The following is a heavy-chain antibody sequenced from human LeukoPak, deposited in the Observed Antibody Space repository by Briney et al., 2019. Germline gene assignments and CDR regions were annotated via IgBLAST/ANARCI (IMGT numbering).Heavy chain of an antibody. CDR1: GYTFTGYY. J-gene: IGHJ4*02. CDR2: INPDSGDT. D-gene: IGHD6-6*01. V-gene: IGHV1-2*02. CDR3: ARKSAARATSEFDY. Sequence: GASVKVSCKSSGYTFTGYYMHWVRQAPGQGLEWMGWINPDSGDTNYAPNFQGRVTMTRDPSISTGYMELSRLTSEDTAVYYCARKSAARATSEFDYWGQGTLVTVSS.